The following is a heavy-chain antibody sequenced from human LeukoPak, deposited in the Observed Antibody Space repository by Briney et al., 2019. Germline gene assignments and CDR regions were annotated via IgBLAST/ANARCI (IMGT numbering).Heavy chain of an antibody. V-gene: IGHV1-69*13. Sequence: ASVKVSCKASGGTFSSYAISWVRQAPGQGLEWMGGIIPIFGTANYAQKFQGGVTITADESTSTAYMELSSLRSEDTAVYYCARAPLYSSGWYGSPGSEYGMDVWGQGTTVTVSS. CDR3: ARAPLYSSGWYGSPGSEYGMDV. D-gene: IGHD6-19*01. CDR1: GGTFSSYA. J-gene: IGHJ6*02. CDR2: IIPIFGTA.